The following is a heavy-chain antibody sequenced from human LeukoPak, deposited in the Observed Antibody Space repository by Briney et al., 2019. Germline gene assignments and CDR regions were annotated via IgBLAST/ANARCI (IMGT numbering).Heavy chain of an antibody. CDR3: ARDFGYYDNTDY. Sequence: SETLSLTCTVSGGSISSGDYYWSWIRQPPGKGLEWIGYIYYSGSTYYNPSLKSRVTISVDTSKNQFSLKLSFVTAADTAVYYCARDFGYYDNTDYWGQGTLVTVSS. V-gene: IGHV4-30-4*08. CDR1: GGSISSGDYY. CDR2: IYYSGST. J-gene: IGHJ4*02. D-gene: IGHD3-22*01.